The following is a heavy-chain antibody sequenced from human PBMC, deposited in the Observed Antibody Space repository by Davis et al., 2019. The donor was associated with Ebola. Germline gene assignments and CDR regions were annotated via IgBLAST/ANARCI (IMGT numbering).Heavy chain of an antibody. V-gene: IGHV4-61*09. CDR1: NGSLYSGSFY. D-gene: IGHD6-6*01. Sequence: PSETLSLTCTVSNGSLYSGSFYWSWIRQPAGKGLEWIGQVYPSGSTNYNPSLKSRLTISVDASKNQFSLNLRSVTAADTALYFCATNSTSSGFDFWGQGILVTVS. CDR2: VYPSGST. CDR3: ATNSTSSGFDF. J-gene: IGHJ4*02.